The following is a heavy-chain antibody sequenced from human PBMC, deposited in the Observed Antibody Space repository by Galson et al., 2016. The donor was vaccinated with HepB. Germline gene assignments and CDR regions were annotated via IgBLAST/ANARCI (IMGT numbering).Heavy chain of an antibody. D-gene: IGHD1-1*01. CDR3: ARHAGTSYENYYMDV. J-gene: IGHJ6*03. CDR1: XGSVSSXXHY. CDR2: IYYAGTT. V-gene: IGHV4-39*01. Sequence: LSLTCTVSXGSVSSXXHYWAWIRQPPGKGXXYIGSIYYAGTTYYQPSLTSRATISVDRSKSQFSLKLNSVTAADTAVYYCARHAGTSYENYYMDVWGKGATVMVSS.